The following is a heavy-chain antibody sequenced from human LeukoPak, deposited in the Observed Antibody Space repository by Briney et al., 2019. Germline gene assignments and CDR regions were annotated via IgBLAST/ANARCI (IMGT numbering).Heavy chain of an antibody. CDR2: ISSSSSYI. Sequence: PGGSLRLSCAASGFTFSSYSMNWVRRAPGKGLEWVSSISSSSSYIYYADSVKGRFTISRDNAKNSLYLQMNSLRAEDTAVYYCAREDEDIVATIPYFDYWGQGTLVTVSS. CDR3: AREDEDIVATIPYFDY. D-gene: IGHD5-12*01. CDR1: GFTFSSYS. J-gene: IGHJ4*02. V-gene: IGHV3-21*01.